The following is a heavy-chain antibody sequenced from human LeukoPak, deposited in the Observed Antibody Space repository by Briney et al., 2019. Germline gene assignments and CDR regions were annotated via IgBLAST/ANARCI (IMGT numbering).Heavy chain of an antibody. CDR1: GFTFNTYR. J-gene: IGHJ4*02. Sequence: GGSLRLSCAASGFTFNTYRMNWVRQAPGKGLEWVSSISGSSSYIYYTDSVKGRFTISRDNAKNSLDLQMKDLRVEDSAMYYCARDFLSDENQLRLAAPCDYWGQGTLVTVS. V-gene: IGHV3-21*01. CDR3: ARDFLSDENQLRLAAPCDY. CDR2: ISGSSSYI. D-gene: IGHD2-15*01.